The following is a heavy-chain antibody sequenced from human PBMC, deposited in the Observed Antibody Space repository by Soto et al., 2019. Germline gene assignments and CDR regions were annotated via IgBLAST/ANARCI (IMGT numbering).Heavy chain of an antibody. CDR3: AKSTTVVTDWLDP. CDR2: ISGSGGST. V-gene: IGHV3-23*01. J-gene: IGHJ5*02. CDR1: GFIFSSYA. Sequence: PGGSLRLSCAASGFIFSSYAMSWVRQAPGKGLEWVSIISGSGGSTYSADSVKGRFTISRDNSKNTLLLQMNSLRAEDTAVYYCAKSTTVVTDWLDPWGQGTLVTVPQ. D-gene: IGHD2-15*01.